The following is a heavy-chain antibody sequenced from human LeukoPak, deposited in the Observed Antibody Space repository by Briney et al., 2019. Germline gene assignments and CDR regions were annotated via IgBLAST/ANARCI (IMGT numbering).Heavy chain of an antibody. CDR1: GFNLRDYA. CDR3: AKDRRSRLGFSSSWAPGAFDI. CDR2: ISGSGGST. V-gene: IGHV3-23*01. Sequence: GGSLRLSCTASGFNLRDYAMSWVRQAPGKGLEWVSAISGSGGSTYYADSVKGRFTISRDNSKNTLYLQMNSLRAEDTAVYYCAKDRRSRLGFSSSWAPGAFDIWGQGTMVTVSS. D-gene: IGHD6-13*01. J-gene: IGHJ3*02.